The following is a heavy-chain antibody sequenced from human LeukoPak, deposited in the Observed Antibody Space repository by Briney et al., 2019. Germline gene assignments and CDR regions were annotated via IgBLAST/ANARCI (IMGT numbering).Heavy chain of an antibody. CDR2: IKQDGSEA. CDR3: SNGINDKSY. D-gene: IGHD7-27*01. Sequence: GGSLRLSCTASGFTFTTYWMAWVRQAPGKGLEWVANIKQDGSEAYYAESVRGRFTISRDNAKNSLYPQMNSLRAEDTSVYYCSNGINDKSYWGQGTLVTVSS. J-gene: IGHJ4*02. CDR1: GFTFTTYW. V-gene: IGHV3-7*01.